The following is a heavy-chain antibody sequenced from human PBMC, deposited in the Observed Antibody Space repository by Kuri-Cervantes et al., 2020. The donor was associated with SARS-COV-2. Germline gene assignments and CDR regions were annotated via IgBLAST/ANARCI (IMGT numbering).Heavy chain of an antibody. CDR2: IIPILGIA. Sequence: SVKVSCKAPGGTFSSYTISWVRQAPGQGLEWMGRIIPILGIANYAQKFQGRVTITADKSTSTAYMELSSLRSEDTAVYYCARDQMDTAMVTDGMDVWGQGTTVTVSS. CDR1: GGTFSSYT. CDR3: ARDQMDTAMVTDGMDV. V-gene: IGHV1-69*04. D-gene: IGHD5-18*01. J-gene: IGHJ6*02.